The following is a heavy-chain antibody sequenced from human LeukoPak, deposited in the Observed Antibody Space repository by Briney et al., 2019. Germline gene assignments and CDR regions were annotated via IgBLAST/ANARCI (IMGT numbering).Heavy chain of an antibody. J-gene: IGHJ4*02. CDR1: GGSISSNY. CDR2: IYYSGST. Sequence: PSETLSLTCTVSGGSISSNYWSWIRQPPGKGLEWIGYIYYSGSTNYNPSLKSRVTISVDTSKNQFSLKLSSVTAADTAVYYCARHGPDCSGGSCYSLIDYWGQGTLVTVSS. CDR3: ARHGPDCSGGSCYSLIDY. D-gene: IGHD2-15*01. V-gene: IGHV4-59*08.